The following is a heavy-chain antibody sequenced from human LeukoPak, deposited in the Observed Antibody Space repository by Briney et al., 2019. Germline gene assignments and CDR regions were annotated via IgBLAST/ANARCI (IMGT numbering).Heavy chain of an antibody. CDR2: VSSSGSTI. D-gene: IGHD1-26*01. J-gene: IGHJ4*02. CDR3: AKDTQWELRLHYFDY. Sequence: GGSLRLSCAASGFTFSDYYMSWIRQAPGKGLEWVAQVSSSGSTIYYTDSVKGRFTISRDNAKNSLYLQMNSLRAEDTALYYCAKDTQWELRLHYFDYWGQGTLVTVSS. CDR1: GFTFSDYY. V-gene: IGHV3-11*01.